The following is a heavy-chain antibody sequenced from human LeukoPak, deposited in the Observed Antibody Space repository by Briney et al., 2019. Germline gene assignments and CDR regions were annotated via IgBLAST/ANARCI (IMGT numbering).Heavy chain of an antibody. D-gene: IGHD2-15*01. Sequence: ASVKVSCKASGGTFSSYAISWVRQATGQGLEWMGWINLNSGNTGYAQKFQGRVTITRDTSIRTAYMEVSSLTSEDTAVYYCARVDGSPDYWGQGTLLTVSS. CDR2: INLNSGNT. V-gene: IGHV1-8*03. CDR3: ARVDGSPDY. J-gene: IGHJ4*02. CDR1: GGTFSSYA.